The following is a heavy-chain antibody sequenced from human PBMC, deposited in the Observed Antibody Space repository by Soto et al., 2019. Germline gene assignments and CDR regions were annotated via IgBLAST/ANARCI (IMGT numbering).Heavy chain of an antibody. Sequence: ASVKVSCKASGYTFTSFGITWVRQAPGQGLEWMGWISASNGNTNYAQSLQGRVTMTTDTSTSTLYMELRSLRSDDTAVYYCARVFSGYNMNYFDYWGQGTLVTVSS. V-gene: IGHV1-18*01. CDR3: ARVFSGYNMNYFDY. CDR1: GYTFTSFG. J-gene: IGHJ4*02. D-gene: IGHD5-12*01. CDR2: ISASNGNT.